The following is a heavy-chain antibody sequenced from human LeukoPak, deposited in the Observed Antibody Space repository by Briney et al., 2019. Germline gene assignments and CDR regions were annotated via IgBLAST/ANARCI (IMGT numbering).Heavy chain of an antibody. D-gene: IGHD1-1*01. CDR1: GFTFNTYG. CDR2: ISYDGSNK. V-gene: IGHV3-30*18. Sequence: GGSLRLSCAASGFTFNTYGMHWVRQAPGKGLEWVAVISYDGSNKYYVDSVKGRFTISRGNSKNTLYLQMNSLRTEDTAIYYCAKVDDLQSMSGAFNIWGQGTMVTVSS. CDR3: AKVDDLQSMSGAFNI. J-gene: IGHJ3*02.